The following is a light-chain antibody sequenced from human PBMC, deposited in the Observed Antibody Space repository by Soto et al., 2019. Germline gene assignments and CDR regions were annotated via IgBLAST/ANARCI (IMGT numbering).Light chain of an antibody. Sequence: ETVLTQSPGTLSLSPGERATLSCRASQRVSSSYLAWYQQKPGQAPRLLIYDASSRATGIPDRFSGSGSGTDFTLTISRLEHEDVAVYYCQQDVRSPPSWTFGQGTKVEIK. CDR2: DAS. CDR3: QQDVRSPPSWT. J-gene: IGKJ1*01. V-gene: IGKV3-20*01. CDR1: QRVSSSY.